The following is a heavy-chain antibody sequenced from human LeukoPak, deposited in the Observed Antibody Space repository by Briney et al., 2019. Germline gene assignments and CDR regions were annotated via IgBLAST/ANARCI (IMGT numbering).Heavy chain of an antibody. J-gene: IGHJ4*02. CDR3: ARGFRNGPFDC. D-gene: IGHD2-8*01. CDR2: INRNGGST. V-gene: IGHV3-20*04. Sequence: TGGSLRLSCEAPGFTFDDYGMSWVGQPPGKGLDWVSGINRNGGSTDYADSVKGRFTISRDNAKNSHFLQMNSLRVEDTALYYCARGFRNGPFDCWGQGTLVTVSS. CDR1: GFTFDDYG.